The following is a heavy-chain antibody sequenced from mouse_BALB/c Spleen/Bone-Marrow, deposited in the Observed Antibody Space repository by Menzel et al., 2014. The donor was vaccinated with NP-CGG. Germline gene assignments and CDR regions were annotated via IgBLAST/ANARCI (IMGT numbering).Heavy chain of an antibody. J-gene: IGHJ2*01. CDR3: ARLITTYFDY. CDR2: IINGGGST. CDR1: GFTFSSYT. V-gene: IGHV5-12-2*01. D-gene: IGHD1-1*01. Sequence: EVQLQESGGGLVQPGGSLKLSCAASGFTFSSYTMSWVRQTPEKRLEWVAYIINGGGSTYYPDTVKGRFTISRDNAKNTLYLQMSSLKSEDTAMYYCARLITTYFDYWGQGTTLTVSS.